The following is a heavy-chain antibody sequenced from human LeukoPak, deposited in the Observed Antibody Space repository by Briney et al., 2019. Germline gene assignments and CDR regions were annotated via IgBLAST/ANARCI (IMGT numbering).Heavy chain of an antibody. Sequence: GASVTVSCKASGYTFTSYGISWVRQAPGQGLEWMGWISAYNGNTNYAQKLQGRVTMTTDTSTSTAYMELRSLRSDDTAVYYCARVEASGGYNSPARPNYYYYYMDVWGKGTTVTVSS. V-gene: IGHV1-18*01. CDR2: ISAYNGNT. CDR1: GYTFTSYG. D-gene: IGHD5-24*01. J-gene: IGHJ6*03. CDR3: ARVEASGGYNSPARPNYYYYYMDV.